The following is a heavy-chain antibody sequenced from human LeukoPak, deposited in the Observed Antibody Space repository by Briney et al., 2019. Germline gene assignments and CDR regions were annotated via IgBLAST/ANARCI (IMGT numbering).Heavy chain of an antibody. CDR3: AKGGSSWYDGFEI. V-gene: IGHV5-51*01. CDR2: IYPGDSDT. Sequence: GESLKISCKGPGYSFTNYWIGWVRQMPGKGLEWMGIIYPGDSDTRYSPSFQGQVTISADNSISTAYLQWSSLKASDTAIYYCAKGGSSWYDGFEIWGQGTVVTVFS. J-gene: IGHJ3*02. CDR1: GYSFTNYW. D-gene: IGHD6-13*01.